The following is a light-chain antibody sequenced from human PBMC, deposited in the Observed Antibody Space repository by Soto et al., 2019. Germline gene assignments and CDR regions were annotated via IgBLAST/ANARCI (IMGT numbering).Light chain of an antibody. CDR1: QSISTW. J-gene: IGKJ1*01. V-gene: IGKV1-5*03. Sequence: DVQMTQSPSTLSASVGDRVTITCRASQSISTWLAWYQQKPGKAPNLLIHKASSLESGVPSRFSGSGFGAEFTLTISCLQPEDAATYYCQQYDNYWTFGQGTKV. CDR3: QQYDNYWT. CDR2: KAS.